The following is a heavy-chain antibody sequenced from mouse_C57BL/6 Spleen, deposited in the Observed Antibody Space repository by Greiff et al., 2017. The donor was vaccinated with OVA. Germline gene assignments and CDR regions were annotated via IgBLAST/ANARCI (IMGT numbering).Heavy chain of an antibody. CDR1: GFTFSSYA. Sequence: EVQLVESGGGLVKPGGSLKLSCAASGFTFSSYAMSWVRQTPEKRLEWVATISDGGSYTYYPDNVKGRFTISRDNAKNNLYLQMSHLKSEDTAMYYCARRVLRGYFDYWGQGTTLTVSS. J-gene: IGHJ2*01. D-gene: IGHD1-1*01. V-gene: IGHV5-4*01. CDR3: ARRVLRGYFDY. CDR2: ISDGGSYT.